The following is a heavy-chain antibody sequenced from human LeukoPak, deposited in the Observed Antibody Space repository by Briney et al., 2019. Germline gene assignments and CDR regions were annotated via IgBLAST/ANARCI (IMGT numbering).Heavy chain of an antibody. CDR2: ISYSGST. CDR1: GGSISSSAYY. J-gene: IGHJ1*01. D-gene: IGHD3-16*01. Sequence: PSETLSLTCAVSGGSISSSAYYWGWIRQPPGKGLEWFGSISYSGSTYYNPSLKSRVTISVDTSKNQFSLNLTSVTAADTAVYYCARHPSVWGPFHVQNWGQGTLVTASS. CDR3: ARHPSVWGPFHVQN. V-gene: IGHV4-39*01.